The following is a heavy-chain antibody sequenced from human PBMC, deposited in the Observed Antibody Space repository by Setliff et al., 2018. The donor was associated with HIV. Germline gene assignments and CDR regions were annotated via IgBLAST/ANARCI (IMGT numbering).Heavy chain of an antibody. Sequence: GASVKVSCKTSGFTFNHYGITWVRQAPGQGLEWMGWISAYNGDTKYSQTFQGRVTMTTDTSTATAFMELRSLRSDDTAVYYCARVGYGGNSFGQNYGMDVWGQGTTVTVSS. CDR2: ISAYNGDT. V-gene: IGHV1-18*01. J-gene: IGHJ6*02. CDR3: ARVGYGGNSFGQNYGMDV. D-gene: IGHD4-17*01. CDR1: GFTFNHYG.